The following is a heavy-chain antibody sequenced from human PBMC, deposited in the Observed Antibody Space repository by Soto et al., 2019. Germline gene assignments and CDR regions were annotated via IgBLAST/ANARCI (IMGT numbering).Heavy chain of an antibody. D-gene: IGHD3-22*01. CDR3: ARGGYDSSGYYGY. V-gene: IGHV4-34*01. J-gene: IGHJ4*02. CDR1: GGSFSGYY. CDR2: INHSGST. Sequence: SETLSLTCAVYGGSFSGYYWSWIRQPPGKGLEWIGEINHSGSTNYNPSLKSRVTISVDTSKNQFSLKLSSVTAADTAVYYCARGGYDSSGYYGYWGQGTLVTVSS.